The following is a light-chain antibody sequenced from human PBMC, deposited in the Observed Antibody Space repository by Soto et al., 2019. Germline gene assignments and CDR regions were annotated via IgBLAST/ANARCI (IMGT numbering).Light chain of an antibody. CDR3: SSYTSSSTVI. V-gene: IGLV2-14*01. CDR1: SSDVGGYNY. Sequence: QSALTQPASVSGSPGQSITISCTGTSSDVGGYNYVSWYQQHPGKAPKFMIYDVSNRPSGVSNRFSGSKSGNTASLTISGLQAEDEADYYCSSYTSSSTVIFGGVTKVTVL. CDR2: DVS. J-gene: IGLJ2*01.